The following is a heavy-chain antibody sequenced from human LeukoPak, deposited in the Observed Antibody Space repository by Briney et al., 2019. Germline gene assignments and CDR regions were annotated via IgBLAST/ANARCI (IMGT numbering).Heavy chain of an antibody. CDR3: ARARKGYYFDY. D-gene: IGHD1-14*01. J-gene: IGHJ4*02. Sequence: GGSLRLSCAASGFTFSYNYMTWIRQAPGKGLEWVSYISNTGSTTYYADPVKGRFTISRYNAKNSLYLQMNSLRAEDTAVYYCARARKGYYFDYWGQGTLVTVSS. V-gene: IGHV3-11*04. CDR1: GFTFSYNY. CDR2: ISNTGSTT.